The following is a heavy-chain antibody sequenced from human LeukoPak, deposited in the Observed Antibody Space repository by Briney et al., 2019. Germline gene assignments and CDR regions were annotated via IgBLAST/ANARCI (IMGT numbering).Heavy chain of an antibody. CDR2: INPNSGAT. Sequence: EASVKVSCKASGYTFTDYYMHWVRQAPGQGLEWMGWINPNSGATNYAQKFQGRITMTRDTSISTAYMEVSRLRSDDTAVFYCAREGSGYPYWGQGTLVTVSS. J-gene: IGHJ4*02. CDR1: GYTFTDYY. D-gene: IGHD3-22*01. V-gene: IGHV1-2*02. CDR3: AREGSGYPY.